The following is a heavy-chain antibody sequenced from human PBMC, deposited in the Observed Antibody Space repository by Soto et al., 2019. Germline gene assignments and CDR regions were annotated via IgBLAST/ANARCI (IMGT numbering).Heavy chain of an antibody. CDR2: IYYSGST. Sequence: QVQLQESGPGLVKPSETLSLTCTVSGGSVSSGSYYWSWIRQPPGKGLEWIGYIYYSGSTNYNPSLKSRVTISVDTSKNQFSLKLSSVTAADTVVYYCARDRGNWFDPWGQGTLVTVSS. CDR3: ARDRGNWFDP. CDR1: GGSVSSGSYY. V-gene: IGHV4-61*01. J-gene: IGHJ5*02.